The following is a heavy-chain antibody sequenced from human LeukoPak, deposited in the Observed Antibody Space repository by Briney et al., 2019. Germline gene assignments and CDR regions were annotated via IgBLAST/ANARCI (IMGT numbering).Heavy chain of an antibody. D-gene: IGHD1-26*01. CDR3: ARMDLGATAFDY. J-gene: IGHJ4*02. Sequence: AASVKVSCKASGGTFSSYAISWVRQAPGQGREWMGGIIPIFGTANYAQKFQGRVTITTDESTSTAYMELSSLRSEDTAVYYCARMDLGATAFDYWGQGTLVTVSS. CDR1: GGTFSSYA. CDR2: IIPIFGTA. V-gene: IGHV1-69*05.